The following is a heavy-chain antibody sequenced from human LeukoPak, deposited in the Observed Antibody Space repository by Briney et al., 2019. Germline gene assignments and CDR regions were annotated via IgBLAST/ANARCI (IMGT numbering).Heavy chain of an antibody. CDR1: GFTFSSYA. CDR3: ARDRDTAMGL. V-gene: IGHV3-33*01. J-gene: IGHJ4*02. CDR2: IWNDGSNT. Sequence: GGSLRLSCAASGFTFSSYAMHWVRQAPGKGLEWVAIIWNDGSNTYYADSVKGRFTISRDNSKNTLYLQMNSLRAEDTAVYYCARDRDTAMGLWGQGTLVTVSS. D-gene: IGHD5-18*01.